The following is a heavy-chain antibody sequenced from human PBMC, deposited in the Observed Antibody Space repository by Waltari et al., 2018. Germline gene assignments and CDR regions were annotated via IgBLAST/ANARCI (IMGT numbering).Heavy chain of an antibody. J-gene: IGHJ4*02. V-gene: IGHV3-7*01. CDR3: AREEWLVRFDY. D-gene: IGHD6-19*01. Sequence: EVQLVESGGGLVQPGGSLRLSCAASGFTFGTYWISWVRQAPGKGLEWVANIKQDGSEIYYVDSVKGRFTISRDNAKNSLFLQMNSLRAEDTAVYYCAREEWLVRFDYWGQGTLVTVSS. CDR1: GFTFGTYW. CDR2: IKQDGSEI.